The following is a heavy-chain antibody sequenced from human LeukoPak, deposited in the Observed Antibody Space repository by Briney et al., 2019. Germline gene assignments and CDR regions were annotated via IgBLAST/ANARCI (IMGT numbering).Heavy chain of an antibody. D-gene: IGHD1-7*01. CDR2: ISGSGGST. Sequence: GGSLRLSCAASGFTFSSYAMCWVRQAPGKGLEWVSAISGSGGSTYYADSVKGRFTISRDNSKNTLYLQMNSLRADDTAVYYCAKRRGLELTYYYHMDVWGKGTTVTVSS. CDR3: AKRRGLELTYYYHMDV. CDR1: GFTFSSYA. J-gene: IGHJ6*03. V-gene: IGHV3-23*01.